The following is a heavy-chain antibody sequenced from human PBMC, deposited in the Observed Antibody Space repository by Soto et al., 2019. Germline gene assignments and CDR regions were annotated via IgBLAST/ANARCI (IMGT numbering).Heavy chain of an antibody. CDR2: ISYAGSHK. J-gene: IGHJ4*02. CDR3: ASALRAAAGTAVEN. V-gene: IGHV3-30*03. D-gene: IGHD6-13*01. Sequence: PGGSLSLSSAASGFTSTSFGMPWVSHAPGNGLEWVADISYAGSHKSYAASVKPRFTISRVNSNNTLSLQMHRLRAEDTAVYYCASALRAAAGTAVENWGQATLV. CDR1: GFTSTSFG.